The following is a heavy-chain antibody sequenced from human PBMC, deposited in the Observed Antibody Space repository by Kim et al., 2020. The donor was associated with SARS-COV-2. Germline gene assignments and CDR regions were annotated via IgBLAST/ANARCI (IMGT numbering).Heavy chain of an antibody. CDR1: GGSISSYY. Sequence: SETLSLTCTVSGGSISSYYWSWIRQPPGKGLEWIGYIYYSGSTNYNPSLKSRVTISVDTSKNQFSLKLSSVTAADTAEYYCARGRDYGDYVPQFYYYYGMDVWDQGTTVTVSS. V-gene: IGHV4-59*13. D-gene: IGHD4-17*01. CDR2: IYYSGST. J-gene: IGHJ6*02. CDR3: ARGRDYGDYVPQFYYYYGMDV.